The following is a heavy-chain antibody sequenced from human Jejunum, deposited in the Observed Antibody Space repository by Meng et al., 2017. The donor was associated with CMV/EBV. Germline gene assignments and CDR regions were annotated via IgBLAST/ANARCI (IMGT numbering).Heavy chain of an antibody. V-gene: IGHV3-30*04. CDR3: TRRMNSNNDVFDF. CDR1: GFTFRDHA. Sequence: SGFTFRDHAMHWVRQAPGKGLEWVAVVSYEGRSRFYADSVEGRFSISRDNSKNTVYLQMDSLSADDTAVYYCTRRMNSNNDVFDFWGQGTMVTVSS. CDR2: VSYEGRSR. J-gene: IGHJ3*01. D-gene: IGHD4-11*01.